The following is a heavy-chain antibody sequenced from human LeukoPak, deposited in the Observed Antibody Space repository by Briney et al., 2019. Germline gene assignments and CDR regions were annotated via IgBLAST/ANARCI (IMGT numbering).Heavy chain of an antibody. J-gene: IGHJ4*02. D-gene: IGHD1-26*01. CDR1: AFSFNTYW. CDR3: ARGAKWAYYFDY. V-gene: IGHV3-74*01. Sequence: GGSLRLSCAASAFSFNTYWMHWVRQVPGRGLEWVSRINGDESSTNYADSVKGRFTISRDNAKDTLYLHMNSLTAEDTAVYYCARGAKWAYYFDYWGQGTLVTVSS. CDR2: INGDESST.